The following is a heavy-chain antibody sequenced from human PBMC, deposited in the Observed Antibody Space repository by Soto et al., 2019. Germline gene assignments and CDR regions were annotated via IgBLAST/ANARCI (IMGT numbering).Heavy chain of an antibody. J-gene: IGHJ4*02. CDR1: GDSVSSNSAA. Sequence: SQTLSLTCAISGDSVSSNSAAWNWIRQSPSRGLEWLGRTYYRSKWYNDYAVSVKSRVTISIDTSKNQFSLKLSSVTATDTAVYYCARQRTTVVTQAYFDHWGQGALVTV. CDR2: TYYRSKWYN. D-gene: IGHD2-21*02. CDR3: ARQRTTVVTQAYFDH. V-gene: IGHV6-1*01.